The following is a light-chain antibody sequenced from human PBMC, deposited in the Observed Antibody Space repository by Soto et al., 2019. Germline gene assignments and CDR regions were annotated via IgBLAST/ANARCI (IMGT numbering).Light chain of an antibody. Sequence: QSVLTQPPSVSAAPGQKVTISCSGSSSNIANNYVSWYQQLPGTAPKRLIYDNNKRPSGIPDRFSGSKSGTSATLGISGLQTGDEADYYCGTWDSSLSAYVFGNGTKVTVL. J-gene: IGLJ1*01. CDR1: SSNIANNY. V-gene: IGLV1-51*01. CDR2: DNN. CDR3: GTWDSSLSAYV.